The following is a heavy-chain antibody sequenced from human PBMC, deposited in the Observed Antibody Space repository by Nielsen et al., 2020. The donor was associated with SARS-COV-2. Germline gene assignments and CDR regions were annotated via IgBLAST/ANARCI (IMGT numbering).Heavy chain of an antibody. CDR1: GFTFNSYF. D-gene: IGHD3-9*01. J-gene: IGHJ1*01. CDR3: AKDRTEYYDVLTGYLDH. V-gene: IGHV3-30*18. Sequence: GSLGLSCAASGFTFNSYFMHRVRQAPGKGLEWAAVMSYDGTIEYYAESVKGRFTFSRDNFKNTLYLQMNSLRAEDTAVYYCAKDRTEYYDVLTGYLDHWGQGTLVTVPS. CDR2: MSYDGTIE.